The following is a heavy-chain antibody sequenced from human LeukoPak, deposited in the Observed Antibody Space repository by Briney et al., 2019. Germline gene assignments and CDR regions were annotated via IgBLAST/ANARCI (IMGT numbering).Heavy chain of an antibody. CDR2: IYYSGST. Sequence: SETLSLTCTVSGGSISSYYWSWIRQPPGKGPEWIGYIYYSGSTNYNPSLKSRVTISVDTSKNQCSLKLTSVSAADTAVYYCARLKLGAYFDLWGRGTLVTVSS. J-gene: IGHJ2*01. V-gene: IGHV4-59*08. CDR3: ARLKLGAYFDL. D-gene: IGHD3-16*01. CDR1: GGSISSYY.